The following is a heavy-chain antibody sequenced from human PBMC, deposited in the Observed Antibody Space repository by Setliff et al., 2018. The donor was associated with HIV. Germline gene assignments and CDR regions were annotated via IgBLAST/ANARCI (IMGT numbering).Heavy chain of an antibody. Sequence: PGESLTISCKGSGYSFTSHWIGWVRQMPGKGLEWMGIIYPADSDTRYSPSFQGQVTISADNPINTAYLQWSSLKASDTAMYYCARLRVGATNYFDNWGQGTLVTVSS. CDR3: ARLRVGATNYFDN. CDR1: GYSFTSHW. D-gene: IGHD1-26*01. CDR2: IYPADSDT. J-gene: IGHJ4*02. V-gene: IGHV5-51*01.